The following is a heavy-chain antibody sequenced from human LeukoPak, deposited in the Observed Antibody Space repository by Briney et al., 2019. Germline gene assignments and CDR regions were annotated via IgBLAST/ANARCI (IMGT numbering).Heavy chain of an antibody. CDR2: ISAYNGNT. Sequence: ASVKVSCKASGYTFTSYGISWVRQAPGQGLEWMGWISAYNGNTNYAQKLQGRVTMTTDTSTSTAYMELRSLRSDDTAVYYCARDGSIAARPWYFQHWGQGTLVTVSS. D-gene: IGHD6-6*01. J-gene: IGHJ1*01. CDR1: GYTFTSYG. V-gene: IGHV1-18*01. CDR3: ARDGSIAARPWYFQH.